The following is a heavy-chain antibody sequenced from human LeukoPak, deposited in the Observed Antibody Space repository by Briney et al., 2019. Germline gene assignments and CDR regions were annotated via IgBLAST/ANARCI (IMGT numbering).Heavy chain of an antibody. J-gene: IGHJ5*02. V-gene: IGHV4-4*07. D-gene: IGHD3-10*01. Sequence: SETLSLTCTVSGGSISSYYWSWIRQPAGKGLEWIGRIYTSGSTNYNPSLKSRVTMSVDTSKNQFSLKLSSVTAADTAVYYCAREGAYYYGSGSLWFDPWGQGTLVTVSS. CDR1: GGSISSYY. CDR2: IYTSGST. CDR3: AREGAYYYGSGSLWFDP.